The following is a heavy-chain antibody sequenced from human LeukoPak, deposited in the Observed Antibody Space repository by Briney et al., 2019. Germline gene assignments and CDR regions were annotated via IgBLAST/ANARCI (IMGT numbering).Heavy chain of an antibody. CDR1: GFTFSSYS. J-gene: IGHJ4*02. V-gene: IGHV3-21*01. Sequence: GGSLRLSCAVSGFTFSSYSMNWVRQAPGKGLEWVSAISGNSFWIYYADSVKGRFTISRDNAKNSLYLQMDSLRADDTAVYYCARKVPSAQSDFWGQGTPVTVSS. CDR2: ISGNSFWI. CDR3: ARKVPSAQSDF.